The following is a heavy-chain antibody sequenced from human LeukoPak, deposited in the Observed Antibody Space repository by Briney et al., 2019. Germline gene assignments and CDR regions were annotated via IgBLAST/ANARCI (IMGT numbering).Heavy chain of an antibody. J-gene: IGHJ4*02. Sequence: VASVKVSCKASGYTFISYGISWVRQAPGQGPEWMGWISTSTGDTKYTQKFQGRVTLTTDTSTSTAYMELSSLRSDDTAVYYCARDDNYGIFVNVDYWGQGTLVTVSS. CDR1: GYTFISYG. V-gene: IGHV1-18*01. CDR3: ARDDNYGIFVNVDY. D-gene: IGHD4-11*01. CDR2: ISTSTGDT.